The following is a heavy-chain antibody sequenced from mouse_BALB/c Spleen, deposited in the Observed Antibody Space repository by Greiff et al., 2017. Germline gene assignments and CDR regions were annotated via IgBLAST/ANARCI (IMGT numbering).Heavy chain of an antibody. Sequence: VQLQQPGAELVKPGASVKLSCKASGYTFTSYWMHWVKQRPGQGLEWIGEINPSNGRTNYNEKFKSKATLTVDKSSSTAYMQLSSLTSEDSAVYYCARSYFDVWGAGTTVTVSS. CDR3: ARSYFDV. CDR2: INPSNGRT. J-gene: IGHJ1*01. V-gene: IGHV1S81*02. CDR1: GYTFTSYW.